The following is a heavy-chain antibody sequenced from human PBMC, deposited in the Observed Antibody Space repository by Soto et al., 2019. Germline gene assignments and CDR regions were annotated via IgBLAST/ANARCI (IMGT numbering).Heavy chain of an antibody. CDR3: ARVSVNNILAGPFDY. J-gene: IGHJ4*02. Sequence: ASVKVSCKASGYTFTSYYLHWVRQAPGQGLEWMGIINPGDGSTTYSQNFQGRVTMTTDTSTSTVYMELSSLRFEDTAVYYCARVSVNNILAGPFDYWGQGTLVTVSS. V-gene: IGHV1-46*03. CDR1: GYTFTSYY. D-gene: IGHD3-9*01. CDR2: INPGDGST.